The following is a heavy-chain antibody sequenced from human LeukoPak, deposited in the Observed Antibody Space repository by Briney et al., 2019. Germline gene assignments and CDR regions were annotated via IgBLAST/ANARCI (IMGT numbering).Heavy chain of an antibody. CDR3: GGSWGCYDVFAY. D-gene: IGHD5-12*01. Sequence: SVKVSCKASGGTFSSYAISWVRQAPGQGLQWMGGIIPIFGTANYAQKFQGRVTITTDESTSTAYMELSSLRSEDTAVYYWGGSWGCYDVFAYWSQGTLVTASS. CDR2: IIPIFGTA. J-gene: IGHJ4*02. V-gene: IGHV1-69*05. CDR1: GGTFSSYA.